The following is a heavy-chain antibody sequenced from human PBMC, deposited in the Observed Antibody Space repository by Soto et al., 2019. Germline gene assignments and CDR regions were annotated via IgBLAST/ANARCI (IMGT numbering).Heavy chain of an antibody. CDR1: GFTFSSNS. Sequence: EVQLLESGGGLVQPGGSLKLSCAASGFTFSSNSMSWVRQAPGKGLEWVSGISGRGGSTYYANSVKGRFTISRDTSENMLYLRISSLRAEDTAVYLCAKSRGDSWTTYYIDYWGQGTLITVSS. CDR3: AKSRGDSWTTYYIDY. CDR2: ISGRGGST. V-gene: IGHV3-23*01. D-gene: IGHD4-4*01. J-gene: IGHJ4*02.